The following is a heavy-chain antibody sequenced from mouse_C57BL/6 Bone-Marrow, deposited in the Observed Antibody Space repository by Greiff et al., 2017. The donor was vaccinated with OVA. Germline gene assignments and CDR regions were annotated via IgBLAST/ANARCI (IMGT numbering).Heavy chain of an antibody. CDR2: INSDGGST. D-gene: IGHD1-1*01. CDR1: EYEFPSHD. J-gene: IGHJ2*01. V-gene: IGHV5-2*01. Sequence: EVKVVESGGGLVQPGESLKLSCESNEYEFPSHDMSWVRKTPEKRLELVAAINSDGGSTYYPDTMERRFIISRDNTKKTLYLQMSSLRSEDTALYYCARTPITTVVSYFDYWGQGTTLTVSS. CDR3: ARTPITTVVSYFDY.